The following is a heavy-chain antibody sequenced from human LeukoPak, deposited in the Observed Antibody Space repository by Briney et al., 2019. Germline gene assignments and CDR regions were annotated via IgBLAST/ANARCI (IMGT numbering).Heavy chain of an antibody. CDR3: ASLGIAAQRFDY. D-gene: IGHD6-13*01. Sequence: SVKVSCKASGGTFSSYAISWVRQAPGQGLEWMGGIIPIFGTANYAQKFQGRVTITADKSTSTAYMELSSLRSEDTAVYYCASLGIAAQRFDYWGQGTLVTVSS. V-gene: IGHV1-69*06. J-gene: IGHJ4*02. CDR2: IIPIFGTA. CDR1: GGTFSSYA.